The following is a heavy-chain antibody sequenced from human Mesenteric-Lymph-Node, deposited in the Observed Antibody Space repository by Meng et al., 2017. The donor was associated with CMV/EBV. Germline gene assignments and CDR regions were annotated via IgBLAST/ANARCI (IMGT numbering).Heavy chain of an antibody. CDR2: ISSSSSYI. V-gene: IGHV3-21*01. Sequence: GESLKISCAASGFTFSSYPMSWVRQAPGKGLEWVSSISSSSSYIYYADSVKGRFTISRDNAKNSLYLQMNSLRAEDTAVYYCARVGAAAGTGDYWGQGTLVTVSS. J-gene: IGHJ4*02. D-gene: IGHD6-13*01. CDR1: GFTFSSYP. CDR3: ARVGAAAGTGDY.